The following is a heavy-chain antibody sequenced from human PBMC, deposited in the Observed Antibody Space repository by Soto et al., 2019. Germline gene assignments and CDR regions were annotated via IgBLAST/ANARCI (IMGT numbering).Heavy chain of an antibody. D-gene: IGHD3-3*01. CDR2: IDWDDDK. CDR3: ARIVSGYYYYYGMDV. V-gene: IGHV2-70*01. CDR1: GFSLSTSGMC. J-gene: IGHJ6*02. Sequence: SGPTLVNPTQTLTLTCTFSGFSLSTSGMCVSWIRQPPGKALEWLALIDWDDDKYYSTSLKTRLTISKDASKNQVVLTMTNMDPVDTATYYCARIVSGYYYYYGMDVWGQGTTVTVSS.